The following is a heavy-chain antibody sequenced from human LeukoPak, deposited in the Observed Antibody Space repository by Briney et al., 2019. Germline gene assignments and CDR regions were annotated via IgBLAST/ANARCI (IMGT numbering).Heavy chain of an antibody. V-gene: IGHV3-30*18. Sequence: GGSLRLSCAGSGFTFRNYGMHWVRQAPGQGLEWVTVISDGGTHLYYADSVKGRFTISRDNSESMMYLQMNSLRVEDTAVYYYAKEGTRSHSQWAFDFWGQGTMVTVSS. CDR2: ISDGGTHL. CDR1: GFTFRNYG. CDR3: AKEGTRSHSQWAFDF. J-gene: IGHJ3*01. D-gene: IGHD6-19*01.